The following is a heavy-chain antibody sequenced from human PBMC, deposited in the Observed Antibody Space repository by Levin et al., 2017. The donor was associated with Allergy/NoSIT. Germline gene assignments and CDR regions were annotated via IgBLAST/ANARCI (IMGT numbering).Heavy chain of an antibody. D-gene: IGHD3-10*01. CDR3: AKEQGHYYGSGKTSAVYYYYGMDG. Sequence: SCAASGFTFSSYGMHWVRQAPGKGLEWVAVISYDGSNKYYADSVKGRFTISRDNSKNTLYLQMNSLRAEDTAVYYCAKEQGHYYGSGKTSAVYYYYGMDGWGQGTTVTVSS. CDR2: ISYDGSNK. J-gene: IGHJ6*02. V-gene: IGHV3-30*18. CDR1: GFTFSSYG.